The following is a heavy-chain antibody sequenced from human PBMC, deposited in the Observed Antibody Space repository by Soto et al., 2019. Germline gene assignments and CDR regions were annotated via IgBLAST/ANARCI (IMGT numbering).Heavy chain of an antibody. V-gene: IGHV4-30-4*01. CDR1: GGSINNGDYY. D-gene: IGHD4-17*01. Sequence: QVQLQESGPGLVKPSQTLSLTCTVSGGSINNGDYYWSWIRQPPEKGLEWIGYIYYSGSTYYNPSHKCRVTISLDTSVIQFSLNLNSVTSADTAVYYCLSYYGARVYFDYWGQGSLVTVSS. J-gene: IGHJ4*02. CDR3: LSYYGARVYFDY. CDR2: IYYSGST.